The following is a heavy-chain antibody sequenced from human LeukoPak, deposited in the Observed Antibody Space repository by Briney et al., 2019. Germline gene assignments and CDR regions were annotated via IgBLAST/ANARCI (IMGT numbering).Heavy chain of an antibody. Sequence: SVTVSCLASGGTFSNYAISWVRQAPGQGLEWVGGIIPIFGTANYAQKLQGRVTITTDESTSPAYMELSSLRSEDTAVYYCARGRLYYYDSSGYYEGNWFDPWGQGTLVTVSS. V-gene: IGHV1-69*05. CDR3: ARGRLYYYDSSGYYEGNWFDP. J-gene: IGHJ5*02. CDR1: GGTFSNYA. D-gene: IGHD3-22*01. CDR2: IIPIFGTA.